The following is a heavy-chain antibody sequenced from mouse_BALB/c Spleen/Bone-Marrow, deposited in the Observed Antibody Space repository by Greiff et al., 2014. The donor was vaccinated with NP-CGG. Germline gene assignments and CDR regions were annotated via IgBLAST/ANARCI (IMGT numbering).Heavy chain of an antibody. D-gene: IGHD1-2*01. Sequence: QVQLKQSGAELVKPGASVKLSCRVSGYTFTNYFVYWAKQRPGQGLEWIGEINPSNDTPNFNEKFKSKATLTVDKSSSTAYMQLSSLTSEDAAVYYCTRSGYYGYGWYFDVWGAGTTVTVSS. CDR2: INPSNDTP. CDR1: GYTFTNYF. J-gene: IGHJ1*01. V-gene: IGHV1S81*02. CDR3: TRSGYYGYGWYFDV.